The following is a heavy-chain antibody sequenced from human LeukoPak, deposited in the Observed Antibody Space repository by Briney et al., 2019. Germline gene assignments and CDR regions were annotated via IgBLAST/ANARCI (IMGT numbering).Heavy chain of an antibody. J-gene: IGHJ4*02. Sequence: GGSLRLSCAASGFTFSSNYMHWVRQAPGKGLVWVSRINTDGSDTTYADFVKGRFTISRDNAENTLYLEMNSLRAEDTAVYYCARTYGSGSYWGYWGQGTLVTVSS. D-gene: IGHD3-10*01. CDR3: ARTYGSGSYWGY. CDR2: INTDGSDT. V-gene: IGHV3-74*03. CDR1: GFTFSSNY.